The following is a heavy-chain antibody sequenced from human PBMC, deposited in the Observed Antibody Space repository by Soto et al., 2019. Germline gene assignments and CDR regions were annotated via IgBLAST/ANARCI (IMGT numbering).Heavy chain of an antibody. V-gene: IGHV3-23*01. D-gene: IGHD2-2*01. J-gene: IGHJ5*02. Sequence: EVQLLESGGGLVQPGGSLRLSCAASGFTFSSYAMSWVRQAPGKGLEWVSAISDSGGSTYYADSVKGRFTISRDNSKNTLYLQMNSLRAEDTAVYYCAKAVVPAAATERDNWFDPWGQGTLVTVSS. CDR1: GFTFSSYA. CDR2: ISDSGGST. CDR3: AKAVVPAAATERDNWFDP.